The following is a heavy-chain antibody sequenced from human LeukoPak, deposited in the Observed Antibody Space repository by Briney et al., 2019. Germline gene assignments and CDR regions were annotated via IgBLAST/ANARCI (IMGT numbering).Heavy chain of an antibody. CDR2: IYSGGST. D-gene: IGHD3-22*01. Sequence: GGSLRLSCAASGFTVSSNYMSWVRQAPGKGLEWVSVIYSGGSTYYADSVKGRFTISRDNSKNTLYLQMNSLRAEDTAEYYCARDYDSSGYYLDYWGQGTLVTVSS. V-gene: IGHV3-53*01. J-gene: IGHJ4*02. CDR1: GFTVSSNY. CDR3: ARDYDSSGYYLDY.